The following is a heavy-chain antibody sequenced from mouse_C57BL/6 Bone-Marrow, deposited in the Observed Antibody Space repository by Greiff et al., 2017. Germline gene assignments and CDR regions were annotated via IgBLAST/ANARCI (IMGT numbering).Heavy chain of an antibody. CDR2: IYPGGGYT. V-gene: IGHV1-63*01. D-gene: IGHD2-3*01. CDR3: ARWGDGYWYFDV. J-gene: IGHJ1*03. CDR1: GYTFTNYW. Sequence: VQGVESGAELVRPGTSVKMSCKASGYTFTNYWIGWAKQRPGHGLEWIGDIYPGGGYTNYNEKFKGKATLTADKSSSTAYMQFSSLTSEDSAIYYCARWGDGYWYFDVWGTGTTVTVSS.